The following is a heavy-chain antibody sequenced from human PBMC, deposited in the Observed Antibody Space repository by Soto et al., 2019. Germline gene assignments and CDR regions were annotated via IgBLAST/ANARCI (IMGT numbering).Heavy chain of an antibody. V-gene: IGHV3-73*01. CDR3: TRFYIVGATSLGYYYYGMDV. CDR2: IRSKANSYAT. CDR1: GFTFSGSA. J-gene: IGHJ6*02. Sequence: GGYLRLSCAASGFTFSGSAMHWVRQASGKGLEWVGRIRSKANSYATAYAASVKGRFTISRDDSKNTAYLQMNSLKTEDTAVYYCTRFYIVGATSLGYYYYGMDVWGQGT. D-gene: IGHD1-26*01.